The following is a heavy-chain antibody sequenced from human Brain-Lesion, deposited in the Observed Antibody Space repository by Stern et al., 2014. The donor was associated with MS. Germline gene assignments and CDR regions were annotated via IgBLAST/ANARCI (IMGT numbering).Heavy chain of an antibody. CDR1: GGSFSSSTYH. J-gene: IGHJ4*02. CDR3: ARHDSVPRPSQLYSARNRGPGYFDY. Sequence: VQLVQSGPGLVKPSETLSLTCTVSGGSFSSSTYHWAWIRQPPGQGLVWMGNIYYSGITYYNPFLKSRVTISVDISNTPFFLKLSSVAAADPAIYFCARHDSVPRPSQLYSARNRGPGYFDYWGQGTLVTVSS. CDR2: IYYSGIT. D-gene: IGHD1-26*01. V-gene: IGHV4-39*01.